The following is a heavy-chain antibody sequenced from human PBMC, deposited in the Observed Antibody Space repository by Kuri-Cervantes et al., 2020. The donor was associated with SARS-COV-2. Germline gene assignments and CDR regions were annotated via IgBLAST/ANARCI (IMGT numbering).Heavy chain of an antibody. Sequence: GGSLRLSCAASGFTFSSYAMHWVRQAPGKGLEWVAVISYDGSNKYYADSVKGRFTISRDNSKNTLYLQMSSLRAEDTAVYYCVKGTAFGFRTTVTELWFDPCGQGTLVTVSS. CDR2: ISYDGSNK. D-gene: IGHD4-11*01. CDR3: VKGTAFGFRTTVTELWFDP. V-gene: IGHV3-30-3*01. J-gene: IGHJ5*02. CDR1: GFTFSSYA.